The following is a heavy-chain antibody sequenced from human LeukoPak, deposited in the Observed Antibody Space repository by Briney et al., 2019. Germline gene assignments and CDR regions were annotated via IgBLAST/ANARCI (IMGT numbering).Heavy chain of an antibody. CDR2: IYYSGST. CDR3: ASRGDGSGSYYNAAFDI. V-gene: IGHV4-59*12. CDR1: GGSISSYY. Sequence: SETLSLTCTVSGGSISSYYWSWIRQPPGKGLEWIGYIYYSGSTNYNPSLKSRVTISVDTSKNQFSLKLSSVTAADTAVYYCASRGDGSGSYYNAAFDIWGQGTMVTVSS. J-gene: IGHJ3*02. D-gene: IGHD3-10*01.